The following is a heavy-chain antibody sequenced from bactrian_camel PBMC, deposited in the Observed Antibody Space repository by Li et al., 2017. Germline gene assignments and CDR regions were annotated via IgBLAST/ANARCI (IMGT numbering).Heavy chain of an antibody. CDR2: LDNDGRT. Sequence: QVQLVESGGGSVQAGETLRLSCTASGFTFENSDMGWFRQAPGNECELVSSLDNDGRTYYADSVKGRFTISRDNAKNTLYLQLNSLKTEDTAMYYCAKDSAAQYKYYSGSDAFPGGGEYKYWGQGTQVTVS. D-gene: IGHD2*01. CDR3: AKDSAAQYKYYSGSDAFPGGGEYKY. CDR1: GFTFENSD. V-gene: IGHV3S63*01. J-gene: IGHJ4*01.